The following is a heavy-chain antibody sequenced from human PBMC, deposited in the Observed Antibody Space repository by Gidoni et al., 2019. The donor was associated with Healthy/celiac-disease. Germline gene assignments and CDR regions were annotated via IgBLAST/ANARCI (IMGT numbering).Heavy chain of an antibody. V-gene: IGHV4-34*01. CDR2: INHSGST. Sequence: QVQLQQWGAGLLQPSETLSLTCAVYGGSFSGYYWSWIRQPPGKGLEWIGEINHSGSTNYNPPLKSRVTISVDTSKNQFSLKLSSVTAADTAVYYCARGPVRGAFDYWGQGTLVTVSS. D-gene: IGHD3-10*01. CDR1: GGSFSGYY. CDR3: ARGPVRGAFDY. J-gene: IGHJ4*02.